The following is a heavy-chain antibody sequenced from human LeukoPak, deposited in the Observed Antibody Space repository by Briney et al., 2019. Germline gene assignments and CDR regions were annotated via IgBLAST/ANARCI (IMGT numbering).Heavy chain of an antibody. J-gene: IGHJ4*02. Sequence: GASVKVSCKVSGYTLTELSMHWVRQAPGKGLEWMAGFDPEDGETIYAQKFQGRVTMTEDTSTDTAYMELSSLRSEDTAVYYCATGYWCSSTSCSFTGFDYWGQGTLVTVSS. CDR2: FDPEDGET. D-gene: IGHD2-2*01. CDR1: GYTLTELS. V-gene: IGHV1-24*01. CDR3: ATGYWCSSTSCSFTGFDY.